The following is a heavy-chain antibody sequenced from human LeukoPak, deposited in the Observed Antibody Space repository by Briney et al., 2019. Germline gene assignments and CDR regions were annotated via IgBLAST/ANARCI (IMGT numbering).Heavy chain of an antibody. CDR2: INHSGST. CDR3: ANVCGGDCYRDY. CDR1: GGSFSGYY. D-gene: IGHD2-21*02. J-gene: IGHJ4*02. V-gene: IGHV4-34*01. Sequence: SETLSLTCAVYGGSFSGYYWRWIRQPPGKGLEWIGEINHSGSTNYNPSLKSRVTISVDTSKNQFSLKLSSVTAADTAVYYCANVCGGDCYRDYWGQGTLVTVSS.